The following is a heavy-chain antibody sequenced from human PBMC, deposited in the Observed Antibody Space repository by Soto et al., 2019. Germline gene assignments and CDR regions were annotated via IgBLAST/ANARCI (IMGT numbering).Heavy chain of an antibody. CDR3: ARPEGGYGSGYSWFDP. J-gene: IGHJ5*02. D-gene: IGHD5-12*01. Sequence: SETLSLTCSVSGRSISEINSYWGWIRQTPGEGLEWIGTIHHTGSTYYNPSLKSRVIISIDTSKNQFSLKLSSVTAADTALYSCARPEGGYGSGYSWFDPWGQGTRVTVSS. CDR2: IHHTGST. V-gene: IGHV4-39*01. CDR1: GRSISEINSY.